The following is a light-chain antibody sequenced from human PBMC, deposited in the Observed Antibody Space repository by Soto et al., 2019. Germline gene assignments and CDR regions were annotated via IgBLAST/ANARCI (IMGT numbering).Light chain of an antibody. CDR2: DNH. J-gene: IGLJ2*01. V-gene: IGLV1-40*01. CDR1: SSNIGAGYG. CDR3: QSYDKSLSAVV. Sequence: QSVLTQPPSVSGAPGQSVTISCSGSSSNIGAGYGVHWYQQLPGTVPKLLIYDNHNRPSGVPDRVSGSKSDTSASLAITGLQAEDEANYYCQSYDKSLSAVVFGGGTKVTVL.